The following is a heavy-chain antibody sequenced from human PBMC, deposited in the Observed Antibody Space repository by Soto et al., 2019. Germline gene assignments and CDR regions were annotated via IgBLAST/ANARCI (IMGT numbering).Heavy chain of an antibody. CDR2: IYYSGST. CDR1: GGSISSYY. D-gene: IGHD3-9*01. V-gene: IGHV4-59*01. Sequence: PSETLSLTSTDSGGSISSYYWSWIRQPPGKGLEWIGYIYYSGSTNYNPSLKSRVTISVDTSKDQFSLKLSSVTAADTAVYYCARALSYYYYYYMDVWGKGTTVTVSS. CDR3: ARALSYYYYYYMDV. J-gene: IGHJ6*03.